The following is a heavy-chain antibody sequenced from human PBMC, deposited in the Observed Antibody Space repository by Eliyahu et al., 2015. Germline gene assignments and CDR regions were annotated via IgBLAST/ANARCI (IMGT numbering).Heavy chain of an antibody. D-gene: IGHD3-3*01. CDR2: IYTSGST. Sequence: GGSISSYYWSWIRQPAGKGLEWIGRIYTSGSTNYNPSLKSPVPLSVDTSQNQFSLKLSSVTAADTAVYYCARAGTIFGVVTEYNWFDPWGQGTLVTVSS. CDR3: ARAGTIFGVVTEYNWFDP. V-gene: IGHV4-4*07. CDR1: GGSISSYY. J-gene: IGHJ5*02.